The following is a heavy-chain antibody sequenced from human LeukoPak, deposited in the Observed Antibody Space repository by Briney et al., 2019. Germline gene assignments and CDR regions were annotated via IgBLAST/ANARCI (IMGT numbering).Heavy chain of an antibody. V-gene: IGHV3-7*01. CDR2: IKQDGSEK. CDR1: GFTFSSYW. Sequence: GGSLRLSCAASGFTFSSYWMSWVRQAPGKGLEWVANIKQDGSEKYYVDSVKGRFTISRDNAKNSLYLQMNSLRAEDTAVYYCARPLDVDTAMGGAPVGVWGKGTTVTVSS. D-gene: IGHD5-18*01. CDR3: ARPLDVDTAMGGAPVGV. J-gene: IGHJ6*04.